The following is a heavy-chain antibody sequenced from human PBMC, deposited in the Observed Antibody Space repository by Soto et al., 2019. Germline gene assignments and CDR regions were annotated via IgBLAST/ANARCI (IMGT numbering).Heavy chain of an antibody. CDR3: ARRSLSILTGYYKEPNIDY. D-gene: IGHD3-9*01. J-gene: IGHJ4*02. CDR2: IYYSGST. Sequence: SETLSLTCTVSGGSISSGSYYWGWIRQPPGKGLEWIGSIYYSGSTYYNPSLKSRVTISVDTAKNKFSLKLRSVTAADTAVYYCARRSLSILTGYYKEPNIDYWGQGTLVTV. V-gene: IGHV4-39*01. CDR1: GGSISSGSYY.